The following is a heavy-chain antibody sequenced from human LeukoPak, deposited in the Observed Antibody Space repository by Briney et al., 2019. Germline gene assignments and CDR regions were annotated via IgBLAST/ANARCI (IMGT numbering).Heavy chain of an antibody. CDR2: INPNSGGT. CDR3: ARGSVYSGYDRWFPGGWVVEHTWYSSSWYMDY. CDR1: GYTFTGYY. Sequence: ASVKVSCKASGYTFTGYYMHWVRQAPGQGLEWMGWINPNSGGTNYAQKLQGRVTMTTDTSTSTAYMELRSLRSDDTAVYYCARGSVYSGYDRWFPGGWVVEHTWYSSSWYMDYWGQGTLVTVSS. J-gene: IGHJ4*02. V-gene: IGHV1-2*02. D-gene: IGHD6-13*01.